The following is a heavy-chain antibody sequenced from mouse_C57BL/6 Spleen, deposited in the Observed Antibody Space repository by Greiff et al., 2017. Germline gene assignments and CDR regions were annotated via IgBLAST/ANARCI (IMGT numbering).Heavy chain of an antibody. J-gene: IGHJ4*01. V-gene: IGHV1-82*01. CDR3: ARGDLSSYYAMDY. Sequence: QVQLQQSGPELVKPGASVKISCKASGYAFSSSWMNWVKQRPGKGLEWIGRIYPGDGDTNYNGKFKGKATLTADKSSSTAYMQLSSLTSEDSAVYFFARGDLSSYYAMDYSSQGTSFTIS. CDR2: IYPGDGDT. D-gene: IGHD3-1*01. CDR1: GYAFSSSW.